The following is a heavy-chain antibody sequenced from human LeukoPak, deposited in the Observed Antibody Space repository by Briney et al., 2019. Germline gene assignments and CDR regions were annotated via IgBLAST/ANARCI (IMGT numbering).Heavy chain of an antibody. CDR3: ARHTLGTPPFDY. CDR1: GGSISSSSYY. V-gene: IGHV4-39*01. Sequence: PSETLSLTCTVSGGSISSSSYYWGWIRQPPGEGLERIGSIYYSGSTYYNPSLKSRVTISVDTSKNQFSLKLSSVTAADTAVYYCARHTLGTPPFDYWGQGTLVTVSS. D-gene: IGHD1-1*01. CDR2: IYYSGST. J-gene: IGHJ4*02.